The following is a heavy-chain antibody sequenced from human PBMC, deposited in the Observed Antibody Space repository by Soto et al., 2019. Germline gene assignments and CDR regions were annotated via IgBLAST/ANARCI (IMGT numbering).Heavy chain of an antibody. J-gene: IGHJ6*02. CDR2: INGYNGNT. V-gene: IGHV1-18*01. D-gene: IGHD6-19*01. CDR1: GYTFTSYG. Sequence: ASVKVSCKASGYTFTSYGISWVRQAPGQGLEWMGWINGYNGNTNHAQKLQGRVTMSTDTSTSTAYMELRSLRSDDSAVYYCARIGIAVSWSYGMDVWGQGTTVTVSS. CDR3: ARIGIAVSWSYGMDV.